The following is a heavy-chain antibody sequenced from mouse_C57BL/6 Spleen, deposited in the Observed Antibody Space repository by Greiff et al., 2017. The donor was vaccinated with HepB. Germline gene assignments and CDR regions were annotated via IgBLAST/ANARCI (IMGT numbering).Heavy chain of an antibody. CDR2: IHPNSGST. Sequence: QVQLQQPGAELVKPGASVKLSCKASGYTFTSYWMHWVKQRPGQGLEWIGMIHPNSGSTNYNEKFKSKATLTVDRSSSTAYMQLSSLTSEDSAVYYCARGGDYYGSPFDYWGQGTTLTVSS. V-gene: IGHV1-64*01. J-gene: IGHJ2*01. CDR1: GYTFTSYW. CDR3: ARGGDYYGSPFDY. D-gene: IGHD1-1*01.